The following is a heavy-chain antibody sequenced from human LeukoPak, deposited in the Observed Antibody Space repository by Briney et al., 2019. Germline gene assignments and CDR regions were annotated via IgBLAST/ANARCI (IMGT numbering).Heavy chain of an antibody. D-gene: IGHD4-4*01. J-gene: IGHJ6*02. CDR2: ISGSGGST. V-gene: IGHV3-23*01. Sequence: GGSLRLSCAASGFTFSSYAMSWVRQAPGKGLEWVSAISGSGGSTYYADSVKGRFTTSRDNSKNTLYLQMNSLRAEDTAVYYCAKEDYIGAFYYYYGMDVWGQGTTVTVSS. CDR1: GFTFSSYA. CDR3: AKEDYIGAFYYYYGMDV.